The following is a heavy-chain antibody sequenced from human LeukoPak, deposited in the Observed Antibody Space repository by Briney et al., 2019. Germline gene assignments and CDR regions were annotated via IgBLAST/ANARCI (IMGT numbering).Heavy chain of an antibody. CDR2: IFGNVSP. V-gene: IGHV4-4*09. D-gene: IGHD3-3*01. Sequence: SETLSLTCTVSGASISDYFWGWIRHPPGKGLEWIGHIFGNVSPDYNPSLKSRVAITTDTSKNQVSLQLTSVTAADTAMYFCARRFRTSATLHHDAYDIWGQGTEVTVSS. CDR3: ARRFRTSATLHHDAYDI. J-gene: IGHJ3*02. CDR1: GASISDYF.